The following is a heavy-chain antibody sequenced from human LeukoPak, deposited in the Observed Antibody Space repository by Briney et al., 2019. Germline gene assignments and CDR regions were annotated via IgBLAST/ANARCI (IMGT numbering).Heavy chain of an antibody. CDR2: ISSSGSSI. CDR1: GFTFSDYY. CDR3: ARSPQWELPDY. D-gene: IGHD1-26*01. V-gene: IGHV3-11*04. J-gene: IGHJ4*02. Sequence: PGGSLRLSCAASGFTFSDYYMSWIRQASGKGLEWIAYISSSGSSIQYAESVRGRFTISRDNAKTSLYLQMNSLRAEDTSVYYCARSPQWELPDYWGQGTLVTVSS.